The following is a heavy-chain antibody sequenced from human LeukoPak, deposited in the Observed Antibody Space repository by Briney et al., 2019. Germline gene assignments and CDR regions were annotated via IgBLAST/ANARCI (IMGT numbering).Heavy chain of an antibody. CDR3: AKGALIAAPDAFDI. V-gene: IGHV3-30*02. Sequence: PGGSLRLSCAASGFTFSSYGMHWVRQAPGKGLEWVVFIRYDGSNKYYADSVKGRFTISRDNSKNTLYLQMNSLRAEDTAVYYCAKGALIAAPDAFDIWGQGTMVTVSS. CDR2: IRYDGSNK. CDR1: GFTFSSYG. D-gene: IGHD6-6*01. J-gene: IGHJ3*02.